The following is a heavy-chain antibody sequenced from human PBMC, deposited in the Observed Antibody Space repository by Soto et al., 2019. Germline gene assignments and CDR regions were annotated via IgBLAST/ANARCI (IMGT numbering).Heavy chain of an antibody. CDR2: INQDGGEK. D-gene: IGHD4-17*01. CDR3: AKWGSNDNGQNH. Sequence: EVQLMESGGGLVQPGGSLRLSCAASGFTFTTYCMSWLRQAPRKGLEWVAHINQDGGEKYYVDSVRGRFTISRDTAKNSLYLQMISLRAEDAAVYYCAKWGSNDNGQNHWGPGTLVSFSS. V-gene: IGHV3-7*02. J-gene: IGHJ5*02. CDR1: GFTFTTYC.